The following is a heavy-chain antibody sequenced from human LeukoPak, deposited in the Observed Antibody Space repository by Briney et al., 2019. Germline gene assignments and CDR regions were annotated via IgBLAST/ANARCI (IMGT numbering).Heavy chain of an antibody. CDR2: IYYSGST. CDR1: GGSISSGDYY. CDR3: ARVLRGYSYGGFDY. Sequence: SGTLSLTCTVSGGSISSGDYYWSWIRQPPGKGLEWIGYIYYSGSTYYNPSLKSRVTISVDTSKNQFSLKLSSVTAADTAVYYCARVLRGYSYGGFDYWGQGTLVTVSS. V-gene: IGHV4-30-4*02. J-gene: IGHJ4*02. D-gene: IGHD5-18*01.